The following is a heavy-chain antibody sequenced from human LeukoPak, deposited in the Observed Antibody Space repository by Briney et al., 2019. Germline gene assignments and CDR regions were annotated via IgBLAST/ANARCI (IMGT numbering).Heavy chain of an antibody. J-gene: IGHJ4*02. V-gene: IGHV3-23*01. CDR2: ISGGGSSI. CDR3: AKGGFYSDSSGYYYPYYFDD. D-gene: IGHD3-22*01. Sequence: GGTLRLSCAASGFTFSTYGMTWVRQSPGKGLEWVSGISGGGSSIYYADSVKGRFTISRDNSKSTLYLQMNSLRAEDTAVYYCAKGGFYSDSSGYYYPYYFDDWGQGTLVTVSS. CDR1: GFTFSTYG.